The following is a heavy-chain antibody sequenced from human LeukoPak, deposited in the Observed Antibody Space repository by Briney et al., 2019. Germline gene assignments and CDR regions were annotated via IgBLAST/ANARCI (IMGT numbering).Heavy chain of an antibody. CDR1: GYTFTSYG. Sequence: ASVKVSCKASGYTFTSYGISWVRQAPGQGLEWMGWISAYNGNTNYAQKFQERVTITRDMSTSTAFMELSSLRSEDTAVYYCAAAVVGAYGGAFDIWGQGTMVTVSS. J-gene: IGHJ3*02. V-gene: IGHV1-18*01. CDR3: AAAVVGAYGGAFDI. D-gene: IGHD1-26*01. CDR2: ISAYNGNT.